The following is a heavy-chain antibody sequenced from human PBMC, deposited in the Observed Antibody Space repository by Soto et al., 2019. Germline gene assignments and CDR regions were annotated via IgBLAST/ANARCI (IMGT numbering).Heavy chain of an antibody. CDR2: IKEDESEI. D-gene: IGHD2-2*01. V-gene: IGHV3-7*01. CDR3: ASGMPL. CDR1: GFTFSSHW. J-gene: IGHJ4*02. Sequence: EVQLVESGGDLVQPGGSLRLSCAASGFTFSSHWMSWIRQAPGKGLGWGANIKEDESEIYYVDSVRGRFTISRDNATNSLYLQMDSLRAEDPSVYYCASGMPLGGQGTLVTVSS.